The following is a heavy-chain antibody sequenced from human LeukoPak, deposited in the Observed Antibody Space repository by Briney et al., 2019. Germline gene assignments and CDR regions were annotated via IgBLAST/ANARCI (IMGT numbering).Heavy chain of an antibody. D-gene: IGHD6-13*01. CDR1: EFSVGSNY. Sequence: GGSLRLSCAASEFSVGSNYMTWVRQAPGKGLEWVSLIYSGGSTYYADSVKGRFTISRDNSKNTLYLQMNSLRAEDTAVYYCAREFFSSQGYYYYMDVWGKGTTVTISS. CDR3: AREFFSSQGYYYYMDV. CDR2: IYSGGST. J-gene: IGHJ6*03. V-gene: IGHV3-66*01.